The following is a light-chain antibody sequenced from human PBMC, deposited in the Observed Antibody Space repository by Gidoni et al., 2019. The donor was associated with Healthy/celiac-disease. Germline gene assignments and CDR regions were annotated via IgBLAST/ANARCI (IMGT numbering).Light chain of an antibody. CDR2: AAA. CDR1: QSISSY. V-gene: IGKV1-39*01. J-gene: IGKJ2*04. Sequence: DIQMTQSPSSLSASVGDRVTITCRASQSISSYLNWYQQKPGKAPKLLIYAAASLQSGVPSRFSGSGSGTDVTLTISSLQPEDFATYYCQQSYSTLKCSFGQGTKLEIK. CDR3: QQSYSTLKCS.